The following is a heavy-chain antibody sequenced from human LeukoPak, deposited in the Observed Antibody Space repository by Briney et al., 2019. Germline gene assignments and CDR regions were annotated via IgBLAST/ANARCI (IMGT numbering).Heavy chain of an antibody. J-gene: IGHJ3*02. CDR3: ARVVYCTGGICQISAFDT. CDR1: GFTFSDYY. D-gene: IGHD2-15*01. V-gene: IGHV3-11*01. Sequence: GGSLRLSCAASGFTFSDYYMSWIRQTPGKGLEWVSYISGSGSTIFYADSVKGRFIISRDNAKNSLYLQLNSLRAEDTAVYYCARVVYCTGGICQISAFDTWGQGTMVTVSS. CDR2: ISGSGSTI.